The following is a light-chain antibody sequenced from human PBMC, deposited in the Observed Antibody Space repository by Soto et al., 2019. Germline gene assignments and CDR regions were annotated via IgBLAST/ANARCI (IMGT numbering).Light chain of an antibody. V-gene: IGLV2-23*01. CDR3: CSYAGSSSYV. CDR2: QGT. J-gene: IGLJ1*01. CDR1: RSDVGTYNL. Sequence: SVLTQPASVSGSPGQSITISCTGSRSDVGTYNLVSWYQQHPGKAPKLMIYQGTKRPSGVSNRFSGSKSGNTASLTISGLQAEDEADYYCCSYAGSSSYVFGTGTKVTVL.